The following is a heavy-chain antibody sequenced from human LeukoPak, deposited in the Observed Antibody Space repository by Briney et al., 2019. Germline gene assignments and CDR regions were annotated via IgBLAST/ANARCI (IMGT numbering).Heavy chain of an antibody. D-gene: IGHD3-10*01. J-gene: IGHJ4*02. CDR2: IYYSGST. CDR1: GGSISSSSYY. Sequence: SETLSLTCTVPGGSISSSSYYWGWIRQPPGRGLEWIGSIYYSGSTYYNPSLKSRVTISVDTSKNQFSLKLSSVTAADTAVYYCASTNLLLWFGELTKTAYFDYWGQGTLVTVSS. V-gene: IGHV4-39*01. CDR3: ASTNLLLWFGELTKTAYFDY.